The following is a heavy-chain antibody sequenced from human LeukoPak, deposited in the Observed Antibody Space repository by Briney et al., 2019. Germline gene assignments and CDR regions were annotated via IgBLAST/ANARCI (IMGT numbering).Heavy chain of an antibody. D-gene: IGHD1-1*01. CDR3: ARVRTLEGTTGTTGYYYYYGMDV. CDR2: INHSGST. CDR1: GGSFSGYY. J-gene: IGHJ6*02. Sequence: SETLSLTCAVYGGSFSGYYWSWIRQPPAKGLEWIGEINHSGSTNYNPSLKSRVTISVDTSKNQFSLKLSSVTAADTAVYYCARVRTLEGTTGTTGYYYYYGMDVWGQGTTVTVSS. V-gene: IGHV4-34*01.